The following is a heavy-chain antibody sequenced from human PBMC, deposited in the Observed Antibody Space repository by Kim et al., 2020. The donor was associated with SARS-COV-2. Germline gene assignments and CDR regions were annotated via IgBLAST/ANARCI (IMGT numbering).Heavy chain of an antibody. CDR2: NSGGT. CDR3: ARDLGDY. V-gene: IGHV1-2*04. Sequence: NSGGTNYAQKFQGWVTMTRDTSISTAYMELSRLRSDDTAVYYCARDLGDYWGQGTLVTVSS. D-gene: IGHD3-3*01. J-gene: IGHJ4*02.